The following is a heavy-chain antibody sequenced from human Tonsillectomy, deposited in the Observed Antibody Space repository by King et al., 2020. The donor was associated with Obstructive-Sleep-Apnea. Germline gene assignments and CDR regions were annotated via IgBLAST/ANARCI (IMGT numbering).Heavy chain of an antibody. CDR3: AKASAAVAGLGYFDL. V-gene: IGHV3-9*01. Sequence: VQLVESGGGLVQPGRSLRLSCAASGFTFDDYAMHWVRQAPGKGLEWVSGITWNSGSIGYADSVKGRFTISRDNAKNSLYVQMNNLRPEDTALYYCAKASAAVAGLGYFDLWGRGTLVTVSS. D-gene: IGHD6-19*01. CDR2: ITWNSGSI. J-gene: IGHJ2*01. CDR1: GFTFDDYA.